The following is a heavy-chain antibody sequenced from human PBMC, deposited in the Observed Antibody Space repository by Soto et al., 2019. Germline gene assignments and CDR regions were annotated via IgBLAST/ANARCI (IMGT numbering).Heavy chain of an antibody. J-gene: IGHJ4*02. CDR1: GFTFSSYG. V-gene: IGHV3-30*18. CDR3: LKYCCGGSCPVRYDY. D-gene: IGHD2-15*01. Sequence: GGSLRLSCAASGFTFSSYGMHWVRQAPGKGLEWVAVISYDGSNKYYADSVKGRFTISRDNSKNTLYLQMNSLRAEDTAVYYCLKYCCGGSCPVRYDYWGQGTLVTVSS. CDR2: ISYDGSNK.